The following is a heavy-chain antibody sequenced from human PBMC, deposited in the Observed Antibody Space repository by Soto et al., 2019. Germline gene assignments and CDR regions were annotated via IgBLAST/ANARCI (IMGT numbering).Heavy chain of an antibody. D-gene: IGHD3-3*01. CDR2: MYDNGNT. CDR3: ASGLPIFGAYAMDV. Sequence: QVQLQESGPGLEKPSETLSLTCSVSGGSVSSGTYYWSWIRQPPGKGLEWIGYMYDNGNTNYNPSLKSRVTISVDTSKNQFSLKLNSVTAADTAVYYCASGLPIFGAYAMDVWGQGTTVTVSS. J-gene: IGHJ6*02. CDR1: GGSVSSGTYY. V-gene: IGHV4-61*01.